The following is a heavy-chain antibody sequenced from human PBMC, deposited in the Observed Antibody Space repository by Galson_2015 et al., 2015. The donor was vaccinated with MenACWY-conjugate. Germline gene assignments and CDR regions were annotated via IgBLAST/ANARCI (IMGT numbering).Heavy chain of an antibody. D-gene: IGHD1-26*01. J-gene: IGHJ4*02. CDR1: GFAFSNYC. CDR3: AKGSWEDS. V-gene: IGHV3-74*03. CDR2: ICAGGISI. Sequence: SLRLSCAASGFAFSNYCMHWVRQAPGKGLECVSRICAGGISIMYGDPVKGRFTISRDNSRSTLFLQMNSLRAEDTAVYYCAKGSWEDSWGQGTRGTVSS.